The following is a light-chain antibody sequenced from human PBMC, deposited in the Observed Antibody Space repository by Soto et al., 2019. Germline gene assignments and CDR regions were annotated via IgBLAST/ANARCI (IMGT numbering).Light chain of an antibody. CDR2: GAS. V-gene: IGKV3-20*01. J-gene: IGKJ2*01. CDR3: QLYDSSSYTYT. CDR1: QSITTSY. Sequence: EIVLTQSPGTLSLSPGERATLSCRASQSITTSYLAWYQQKPGQAPRLLMYGASRRATDIPDRFSGSGSGTDFTLTISRLEPEDFAVYYCQLYDSSSYTYTFGQGTKVDIK.